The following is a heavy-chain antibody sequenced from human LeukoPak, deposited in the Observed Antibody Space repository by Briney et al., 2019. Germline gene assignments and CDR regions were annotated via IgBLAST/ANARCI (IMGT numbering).Heavy chain of an antibody. CDR1: GGSISSSSYY. J-gene: IGHJ5*02. CDR2: INHSGST. Sequence: SETLSLTCTVSGGSISSSSYYWSWIRQPPGKGLEWIGEINHSGSTNYNPSLKSRVTISVDTSKNQFSLKLSSVTAADTAVYYCARGWGWLQGRRRFDPWGQGTLVTVSS. V-gene: IGHV4-39*07. D-gene: IGHD5-24*01. CDR3: ARGWGWLQGRRRFDP.